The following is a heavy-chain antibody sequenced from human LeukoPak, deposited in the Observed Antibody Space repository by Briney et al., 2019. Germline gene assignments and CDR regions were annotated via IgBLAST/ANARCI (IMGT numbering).Heavy chain of an antibody. CDR2: INHSGST. CDR1: GGSFSGYY. V-gene: IGHV4-34*01. J-gene: IGHJ3*02. D-gene: IGHD3-22*01. CDR3: ASPDRLPSPYYYYDSSGYYRAAFDI. Sequence: SETLSLTCAVYGGSFSGYYWSWIRQPPGKGLEWIGEINHSGSTYYNPSLKSRVTISVDTSKNQFSLKLSSVTAADTAVYYCASPDRLPSPYYYYDSSGYYRAAFDIWGQGTMVTVSS.